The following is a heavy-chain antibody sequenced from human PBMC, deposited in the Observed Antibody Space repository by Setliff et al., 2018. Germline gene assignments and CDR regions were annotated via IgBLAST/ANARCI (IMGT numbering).Heavy chain of an antibody. Sequence: SETLSLTCAVSNFSINSGYTWGWIRQPPGKGLEWIGTMFDNVGTFYNPSLQSRLSMSVDTSKGELSLKLSSVTAADMAVYYCRFWSGYYKNDYWAQGTLVTVSS. D-gene: IGHD3-3*01. CDR1: NFSINSGYT. J-gene: IGHJ4*02. CDR3: RFWSGYYKNDY. CDR2: MFDNVGT. V-gene: IGHV4-38-2*01.